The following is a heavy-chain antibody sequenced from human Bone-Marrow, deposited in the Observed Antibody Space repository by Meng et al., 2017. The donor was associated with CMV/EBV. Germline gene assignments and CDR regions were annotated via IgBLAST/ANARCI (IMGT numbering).Heavy chain of an antibody. CDR3: ATNIVVVPAAPEPPYYYYYYGMDV. CDR2: IIPIFGTA. CDR1: GGTFSSYA. J-gene: IGHJ6*02. D-gene: IGHD2-2*01. V-gene: IGHV1-69*05. Sequence: SVKVSCKASGGTFSSYAISWVRQAPGQGLEWMGGIIPIFGTANYAQKFQGRVTITTDESTSTAYMELGSLRSEDTAVYYCATNIVVVPAAPEPPYYYYYYGMDVWGQGTTVTVSS.